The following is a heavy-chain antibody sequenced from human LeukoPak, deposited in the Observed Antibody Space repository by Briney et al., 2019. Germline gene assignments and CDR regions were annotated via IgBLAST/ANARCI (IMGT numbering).Heavy chain of an antibody. CDR3: ARAPGGYCSSTSCSLLGSYYMDV. CDR2: ISYDGSNK. J-gene: IGHJ6*03. Sequence: GGSLRLSCAASGFTFSSYAMHWVRQAPGKGLEWVAVISYDGSNKYYADSVKGRFTISRDNSKNTLYLQMNSLRAEDTAVYYCARAPGGYCSSTSCSLLGSYYMDVWGKGTTVTVSS. CDR1: GFTFSSYA. D-gene: IGHD2-2*01. V-gene: IGHV3-30*04.